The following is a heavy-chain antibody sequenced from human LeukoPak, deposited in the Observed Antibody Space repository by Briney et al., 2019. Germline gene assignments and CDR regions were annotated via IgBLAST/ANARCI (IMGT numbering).Heavy chain of an antibody. CDR3: ARDYYENRTYAFLVGVFDP. V-gene: IGHV1-18*01. CDR1: GGTFSSYA. Sequence: ASVKVSCKASGGTFSSYAISWVRQAPGQGLEWMGWISAYNGNTNYAQKLQGGVTMTTDTSTSTAYMELRSLRSDDTAVYYCARDYYENRTYAFLVGVFDPWGQGTLVTVSS. J-gene: IGHJ5*02. D-gene: IGHD3-22*01. CDR2: ISAYNGNT.